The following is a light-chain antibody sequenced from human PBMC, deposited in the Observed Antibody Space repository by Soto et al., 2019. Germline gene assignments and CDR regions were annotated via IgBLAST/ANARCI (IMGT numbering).Light chain of an antibody. CDR3: QQLNSYHRT. CDR1: HDVSDY. CDR2: AAY. V-gene: IGKV1-9*01. Sequence: IQLNHSPSFLSASVGDRVTITRRAGHDVSDYLAWYQHAPGKAPNLLIYAAYTLQSGVPSRFSGSGSGTEFSLTITSLQPEDFVTYYCQQLNSYHRTFGQGTRLEIK. J-gene: IGKJ5*01.